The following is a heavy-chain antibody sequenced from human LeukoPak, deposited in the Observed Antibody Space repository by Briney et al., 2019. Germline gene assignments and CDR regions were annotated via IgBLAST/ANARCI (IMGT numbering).Heavy chain of an antibody. V-gene: IGHV1-2*02. D-gene: IGHD7-27*01. Sequence: ASVKVSCKASGYTFTGYYMHWVRQAPGQGLEWMGWINPNSGGTNYAQKFQGRVTMTRDTSISTAYMELSRLRSDDTAVYYCARVLGPTYYYYYMDVWGKGTTVTVSS. CDR2: INPNSGGT. J-gene: IGHJ6*03. CDR3: ARVLGPTYYYYYMDV. CDR1: GYTFTGYY.